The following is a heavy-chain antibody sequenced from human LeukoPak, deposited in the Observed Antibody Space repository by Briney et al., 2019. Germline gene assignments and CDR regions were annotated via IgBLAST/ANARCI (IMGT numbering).Heavy chain of an antibody. CDR2: IYNSGST. CDR3: AREGIAAAGGFDY. D-gene: IGHD6-13*01. V-gene: IGHV4-39*02. Sequence: PSETLSLTCTVSGGSISSSSYYWGWIRQPPGKGLEWIGSIYNSGSTYYNPSLKSRVTISVDTSKNQFSLKLSSVTAADTAVYHCAREGIAAAGGFDYWGQGTLVTVSS. CDR1: GGSISSSSYY. J-gene: IGHJ4*02.